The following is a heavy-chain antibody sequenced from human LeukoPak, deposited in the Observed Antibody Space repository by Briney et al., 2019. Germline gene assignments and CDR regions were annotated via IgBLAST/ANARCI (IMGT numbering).Heavy chain of an antibody. Sequence: SETLSLTCTVSGGSIPSGGYYWSWLRQRPGKGLEWIGHIYHTGSTYYSSSLKSRLSMSVDTSKNEFSLSLHSVTVADTAVYYCARGGVVTTTPRFDPWGQGILVTVSS. CDR2: IYHTGST. CDR1: GGSIPSGGYY. CDR3: ARGGVVTTTPRFDP. V-gene: IGHV4-31*03. J-gene: IGHJ5*02. D-gene: IGHD4-11*01.